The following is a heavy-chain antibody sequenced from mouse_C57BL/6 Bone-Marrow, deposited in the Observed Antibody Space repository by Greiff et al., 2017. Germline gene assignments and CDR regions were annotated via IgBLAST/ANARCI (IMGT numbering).Heavy chain of an antibody. J-gene: IGHJ4*01. CDR3: ARQDYGSSYDYAMDY. Sequence: EVHLVESGGGLVQPGGSLTLSCAASGFTFSDYGMAWVRQAPRKGPEWVAFISNLAYSIYYADTVTGRFTISRENAKNTLYLEMSSLRSEDTAMYYCARQDYGSSYDYAMDYWGQGTSVTVSS. CDR1: GFTFSDYG. V-gene: IGHV5-15*01. CDR2: ISNLAYSI. D-gene: IGHD1-1*01.